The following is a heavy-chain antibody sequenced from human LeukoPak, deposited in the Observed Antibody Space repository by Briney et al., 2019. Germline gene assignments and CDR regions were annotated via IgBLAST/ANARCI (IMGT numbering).Heavy chain of an antibody. CDR3: AKSSYYDSSGYTTPYYYYGMDV. D-gene: IGHD3-22*01. CDR1: GFTFSSYG. CDR2: ISYDGSNK. V-gene: IGHV3-30*18. Sequence: GGSLRLSCAASGFTFSSYGMHWVRQAPGKELEWVAAISYDGSNKYYADSVKGRFTISRDNSKNTLYLQMNSLRAEDTALYYCAKSSYYDSSGYTTPYYYYGMDVWGQGTTVTVSS. J-gene: IGHJ6*02.